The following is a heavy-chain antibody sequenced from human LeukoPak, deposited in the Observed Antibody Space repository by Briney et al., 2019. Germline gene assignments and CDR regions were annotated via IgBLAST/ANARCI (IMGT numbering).Heavy chain of an antibody. Sequence: ASVKVSCKASGYTFTSYYMHWVRQAPGQGLEWMGIINPSGGSTSYAQKFQGRVTMTRDTSTSTVYMELSSLRSEDTAVYYCARLSRDGYSKRYYFDYWGQGTLVTVSS. CDR2: INPSGGST. D-gene: IGHD5-24*01. CDR1: GYTFTSYY. V-gene: IGHV1-46*01. CDR3: ARLSRDGYSKRYYFDY. J-gene: IGHJ4*02.